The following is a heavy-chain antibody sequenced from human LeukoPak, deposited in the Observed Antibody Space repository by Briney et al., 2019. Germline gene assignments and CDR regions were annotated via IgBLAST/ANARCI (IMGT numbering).Heavy chain of an antibody. J-gene: IGHJ6*03. CDR2: IYSGGST. D-gene: IGHD1-26*01. CDR1: GFTVNNNY. CDR3: ARVMVGANAYYYYYMDV. Sequence: GGSLRLSCAASGFTVNNNYMSWVRQAPGKGLEWVSGIYSGGSTYYADSVKGRFTISRDNSKNTLYLQMNSLRAEDTAVYYCARVMVGANAYYYYYMDVWGKGTTVTISS. V-gene: IGHV3-53*01.